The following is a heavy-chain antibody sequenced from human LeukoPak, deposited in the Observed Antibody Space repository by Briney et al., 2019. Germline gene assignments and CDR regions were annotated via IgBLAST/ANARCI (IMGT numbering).Heavy chain of an antibody. Sequence: GGSLRLSCAASGFTFSSYAMSWVRQAPGKGLEWVSAISGSGGSTYYADSAKGRFTISRDNSKNTLYLQMNSLRAEDTAVYYCAKFGGGNSYYSDYWGQGTLVTVSS. V-gene: IGHV3-23*01. CDR1: GFTFSSYA. D-gene: IGHD4-23*01. CDR2: ISGSGGST. J-gene: IGHJ4*02. CDR3: AKFGGGNSYYSDY.